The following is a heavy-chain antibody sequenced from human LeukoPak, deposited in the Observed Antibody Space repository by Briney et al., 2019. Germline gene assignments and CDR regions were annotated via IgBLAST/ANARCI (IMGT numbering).Heavy chain of an antibody. CDR1: GFTFSSYA. J-gene: IGHJ4*02. D-gene: IGHD3-10*01. CDR3: APIWFGELLSVFDY. V-gene: IGHV3-23*01. CDR2: ISGSGGSR. Sequence: GGSLRLSCAASGFTFSSYAMSWVRQAPGKGLEWVSAISGSGGSRYYADSVKGRFTISRDNSKNTLYLQMNSLRAEDTAVYYCAPIWFGELLSVFDYWGQGTLVTVSS.